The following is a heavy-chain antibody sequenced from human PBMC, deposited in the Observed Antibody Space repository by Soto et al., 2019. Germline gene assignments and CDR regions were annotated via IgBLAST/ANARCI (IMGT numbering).Heavy chain of an antibody. CDR1: GGSISSSGYY. CDR3: VRRPVGGVVDP. V-gene: IGHV4-39*01. Sequence: QLQLQESGPGLVKPSETLSLTCSVSGGSISSSGYYWGWIRQPPGKGMEWIGSISYSGGTYYNPSLKSLLTIFADTSKNQFSLKLSSVTAADTAVYYCVRRPVGGVVDPWGQGTLVTVSS. CDR2: ISYSGGT. D-gene: IGHD2-15*01. J-gene: IGHJ5*02.